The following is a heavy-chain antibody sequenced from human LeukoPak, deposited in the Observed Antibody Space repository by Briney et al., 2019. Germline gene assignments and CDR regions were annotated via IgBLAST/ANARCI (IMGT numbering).Heavy chain of an antibody. CDR2: IYYSGST. CDR1: GGSISSYY. Sequence: SETLSLTCTVSGGSISSYYWSWIRQPPGKGLEWIGYIYYSGSTNYNPSLKSRVTISVDTSKNQFSLKLSSVTAADTAVYYCARDHGIVGATIGFDYWDQGTLVTVSS. J-gene: IGHJ4*02. V-gene: IGHV4-59*01. CDR3: ARDHGIVGATIGFDY. D-gene: IGHD1-26*01.